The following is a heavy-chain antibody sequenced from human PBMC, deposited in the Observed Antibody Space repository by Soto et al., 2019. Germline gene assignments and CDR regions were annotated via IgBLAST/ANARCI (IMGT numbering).Heavy chain of an antibody. D-gene: IGHD3-22*01. J-gene: IGHJ4*02. CDR2: ISPNGNNQ. Sequence: GGSLRLSCAAPGFSFSVYALHWIRQPPGEGLEWVAVISPNGNNQYYADSVKGRFTISRDTSKSTLSLQMTSLRPEDTAVYYCASGAAFYYDTSRYWGQGTLVTVSS. CDR3: ASGAAFYYDTSRY. CDR1: GFSFSVYA. V-gene: IGHV3-30-3*01.